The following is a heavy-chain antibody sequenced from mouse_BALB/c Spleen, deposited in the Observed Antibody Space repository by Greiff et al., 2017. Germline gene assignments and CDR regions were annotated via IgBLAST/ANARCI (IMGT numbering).Heavy chain of an antibody. CDR1: GFTFSSFG. CDR2: ISSGSSTI. V-gene: IGHV5-17*02. D-gene: IGHD2-4*01. CDR3: ARPPTMITTGYYAMDY. J-gene: IGHJ4*01. Sequence: EVKLVESGGGLVQPGGSRKLSCAASGFTFSSFGMHWVRQAPEKGLEWVAYISSGSSTIYYADTVKGRFTISRDNPKNTLFLQMTSLRSEDTAMYYCARPPTMITTGYYAMDYWGQGTSVTVSS.